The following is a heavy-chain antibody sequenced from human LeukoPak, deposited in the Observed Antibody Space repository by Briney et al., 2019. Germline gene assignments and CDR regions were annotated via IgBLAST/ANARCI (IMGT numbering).Heavy chain of an antibody. D-gene: IGHD2-15*01. J-gene: IGHJ4*02. CDR2: MNPNSGNT. V-gene: IGHV1-8*01. Sequence: ASVKVSCKASGYTFTSTDINWVRQATGQGREGMGWMNPNSGNTGYAQKFQGRVTMTRSTSISTAYIELSSLRSEDTAVYYCARGHGILATGGLIDYWGQGTLVTVSS. CDR3: ARGHGILATGGLIDY. CDR1: GYTFTSTD.